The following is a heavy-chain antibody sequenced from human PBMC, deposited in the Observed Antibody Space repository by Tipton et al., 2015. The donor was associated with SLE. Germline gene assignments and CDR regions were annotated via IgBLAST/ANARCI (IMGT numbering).Heavy chain of an antibody. CDR2: IYAGGST. CDR1: GFTFNSYA. V-gene: IGHV3-23*03. J-gene: IGHJ3*01. Sequence: GSLRLSCAASGFTFNSYAMNWVRQTPGRGLEWVALIYAGGSTFYADSVKGRFTISRDNSKNTLYLHMTSLRPDDTAIYYCARVEMTNHDAFDVWGQGTMITVSS. D-gene: IGHD5-24*01. CDR3: ARVEMTNHDAFDV.